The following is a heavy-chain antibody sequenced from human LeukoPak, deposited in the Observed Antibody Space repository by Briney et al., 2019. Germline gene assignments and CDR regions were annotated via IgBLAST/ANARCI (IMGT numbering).Heavy chain of an antibody. J-gene: IGHJ5*02. CDR3: AKKSSGRVGWFAP. Sequence: PGGSLRLSCAASGFTFSSYAMSWVRQAPGKGLEWVSAISGSGGSTYYADSVKGRLTISRDNSKNTLYLQMNSLRAEDTAVYYCAKKSSGRVGWFAPWGQETLVTVPS. D-gene: IGHD6-25*01. CDR2: ISGSGGST. CDR1: GFTFSSYA. V-gene: IGHV3-23*01.